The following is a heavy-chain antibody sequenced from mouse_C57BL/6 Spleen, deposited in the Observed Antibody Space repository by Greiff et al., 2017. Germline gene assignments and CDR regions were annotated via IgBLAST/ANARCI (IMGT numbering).Heavy chain of an antibody. V-gene: IGHV1-64*01. CDR2: IHPNSGST. CDR1: GYTFTSYW. Sequence: VQLQQPGAELVKPGASVKLSCKASGYTFTSYWMHWVKQRPGQGLEWIGMIHPNSGSTNYNEKFKSKATLTVDKSSSTALMKLSSRSSEASTVYCCAGEGDWDEGFDYWGQGTTLTVSS. J-gene: IGHJ2*01. CDR3: AGEGDWDEGFDY. D-gene: IGHD4-1*01.